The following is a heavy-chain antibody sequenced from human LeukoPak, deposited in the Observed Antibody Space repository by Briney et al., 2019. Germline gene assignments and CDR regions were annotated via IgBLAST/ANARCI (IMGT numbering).Heavy chain of an antibody. J-gene: IGHJ5*02. Sequence: PGGSLRLSCAASGFTFSSYGMHWVRQAPGKGLEWVAVIWYDGSNKYYADSVKGRFTISRDNSKNTLYLQMNSLRAEDTAVYYCAREGSGGTGYDWFDPWGQGTLVTVSS. CDR2: IWYDGSNK. D-gene: IGHD3-9*01. V-gene: IGHV3-33*01. CDR3: AREGSGGTGYDWFDP. CDR1: GFTFSSYG.